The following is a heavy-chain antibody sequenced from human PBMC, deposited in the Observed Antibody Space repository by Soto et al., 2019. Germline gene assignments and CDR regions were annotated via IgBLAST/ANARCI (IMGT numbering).Heavy chain of an antibody. CDR1: GGSFSGYY. Sequence: PSETLSLTCAVYGGSFSGYYWSWIRQPPGKGLEWIGEINHSGSTNYNPSLKSRVTISVDTSKNQFSLKLSSVTTADTAVYYCARGSSSGYYRYYYYYYGMDVWGQGTTVTVSS. CDR2: INHSGST. CDR3: ARGSSSGYYRYYYYYYGMDV. V-gene: IGHV4-34*01. J-gene: IGHJ6*02. D-gene: IGHD3-22*01.